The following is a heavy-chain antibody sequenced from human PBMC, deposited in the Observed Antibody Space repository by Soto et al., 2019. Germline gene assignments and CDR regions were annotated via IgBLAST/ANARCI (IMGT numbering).Heavy chain of an antibody. CDR2: INPSGGST. CDR1: GYTFTSYY. J-gene: IGHJ6*02. D-gene: IGHD2-15*01. V-gene: IGHV1-46*01. Sequence: GASVKVSCKASGYTFTSYYMHWVRQAPGQGLEWMGIINPSGGSTSYAQKFQGRVTMTRDTSTSTVYMELSSLRSEDTAVYYRATPKRYCSGGSCYSSYYYDSSGSFYGMDVWGQGTTVTVS. CDR3: ATPKRYCSGGSCYSSYYYDSSGSFYGMDV.